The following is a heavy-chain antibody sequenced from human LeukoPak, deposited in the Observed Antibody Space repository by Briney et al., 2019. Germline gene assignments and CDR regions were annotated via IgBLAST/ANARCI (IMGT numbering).Heavy chain of an antibody. Sequence: PGGSLRLSCAASGFTFDDHAMHWVRQAPGKGLEWVSLITWDGGSTYYADSVKGRFTISRDNSKNSLYLQMNSLRGEDTALYYCAKDGRNYFDYWGQGTLVTVSS. CDR3: AKDGRNYFDY. V-gene: IGHV3-43D*03. CDR1: GFTFDDHA. CDR2: ITWDGGST. J-gene: IGHJ4*02.